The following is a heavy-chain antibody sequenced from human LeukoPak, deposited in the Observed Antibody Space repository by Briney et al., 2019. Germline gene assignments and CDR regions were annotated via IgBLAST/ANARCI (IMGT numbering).Heavy chain of an antibody. CDR2: ISYDGSNK. D-gene: IGHD6-13*01. CDR1: GFTFSSYA. V-gene: IGHV3-30-3*01. CDR3: VRALRHRSSWYPPVDY. J-gene: IGHJ4*02. Sequence: PGGSLRLSCAASGFTFSSYAMHWVRQAPGKGLEWVAVISYDGSNKYYADSVKGRFTISRDNSKNTLYLQMNSLRAEDTAVYYCVRALRHRSSWYPPVDYWGQGTLVTVSS.